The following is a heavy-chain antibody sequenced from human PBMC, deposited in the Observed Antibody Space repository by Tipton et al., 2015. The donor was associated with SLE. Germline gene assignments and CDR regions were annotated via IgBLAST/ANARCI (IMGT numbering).Heavy chain of an antibody. CDR2: IYSGGSA. V-gene: IGHV3-23*03. CDR3: ARDDCPAAPCYGL. D-gene: IGHD2-15*01. J-gene: IGHJ4*02. CDR1: GFTFINYA. Sequence: SLRLSCAASGFTFINYAMSWVRQAPGKGLEWVSHIYSGGSAYHADSVKGRFTISRDNSRNTLSLQMDSLTVEDTAVYYCARDDCPAAPCYGLWGQGTLVTVSS.